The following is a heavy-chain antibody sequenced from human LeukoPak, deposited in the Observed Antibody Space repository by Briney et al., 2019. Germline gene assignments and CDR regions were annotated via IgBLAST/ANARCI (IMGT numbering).Heavy chain of an antibody. Sequence: PSETLSLTCTVSGGSVSSGSYYWSWIRQPPGKGLEWIGYIYYSGSTYYNPSLKSRVTISVDTSKNQFSLKLSSVTAADTAVYYCARDVSGLYGGNPHWGQGTLVTVSS. J-gene: IGHJ4*02. CDR3: ARDVSGLYGGNPH. CDR2: IYYSGST. CDR1: GGSVSSGSYY. D-gene: IGHD4-23*01. V-gene: IGHV4-61*01.